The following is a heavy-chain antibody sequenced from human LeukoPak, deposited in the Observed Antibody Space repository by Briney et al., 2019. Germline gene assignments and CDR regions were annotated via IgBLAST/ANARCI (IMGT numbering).Heavy chain of an antibody. Sequence: GGSLRLSCAASGFTFSSYAMSWVRQAPGKGLEWVSVISGSGGSTYYADSVKGRFTISRDNSKSPLYLQMNSLRAEDTAVYYCAKVSSLYSSGWYDGWFDPWGQGTLVTVSS. J-gene: IGHJ5*02. V-gene: IGHV3-23*01. CDR3: AKVSSLYSSGWYDGWFDP. D-gene: IGHD6-19*01. CDR2: ISGSGGST. CDR1: GFTFSSYA.